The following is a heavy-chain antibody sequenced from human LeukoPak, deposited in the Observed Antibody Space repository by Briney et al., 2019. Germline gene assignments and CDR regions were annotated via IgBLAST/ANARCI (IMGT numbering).Heavy chain of an antibody. D-gene: IGHD1-26*01. Sequence: GGSLRLSCAASGFTFSSYAMSWVRQAPGKGLEWVSVISGSGGSAYYADSVKGRFTISRDNSKNTLYLQMNSLRAEDTAVYYCQRETDAFDIWGQGTMVTVSS. V-gene: IGHV3-23*01. CDR3: QRETDAFDI. CDR1: GFTFSSYA. J-gene: IGHJ3*02. CDR2: ISGSGGSA.